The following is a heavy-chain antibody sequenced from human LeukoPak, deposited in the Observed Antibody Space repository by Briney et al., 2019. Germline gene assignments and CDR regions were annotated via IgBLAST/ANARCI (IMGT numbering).Heavy chain of an antibody. CDR1: GFTFGDYA. CDR2: ISASGVST. V-gene: IGHV3-23*01. CDR3: AKRIEVSGSYSLDY. J-gene: IGHJ4*02. D-gene: IGHD3-10*01. Sequence: GGSLRLSCTASGFTFGDYAMSWVRQAPGKGLEWVSSISASGVSTYYAASVKGRFTLSRDNSKNTLYLQMNSLRGEDTAVYYCAKRIEVSGSYSLDYWGQGTLVTVSS.